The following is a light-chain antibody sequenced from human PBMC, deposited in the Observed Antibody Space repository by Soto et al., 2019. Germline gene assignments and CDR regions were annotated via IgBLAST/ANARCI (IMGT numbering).Light chain of an antibody. CDR3: QQTYRTPLT. CDR1: QSISSY. J-gene: IGKJ4*01. Sequence: DIQMTQSPSTLSSSVGDRVTVTCRASQSISSYVSWYQQKPGKAPKLLIYAASRLESGVPSRFSGSRSGTDFTLTISSLQPEDFATYSCQQTYRTPLTFGGGTKVDI. CDR2: AAS. V-gene: IGKV1-39*01.